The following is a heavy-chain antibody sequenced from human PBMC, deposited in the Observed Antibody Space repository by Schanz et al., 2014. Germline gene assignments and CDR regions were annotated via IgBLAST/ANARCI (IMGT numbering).Heavy chain of an antibody. CDR2: ISSSGSYI. D-gene: IGHD3-9*01. Sequence: ESGGGLVKPGGSLRLSCEASEFTFSSYKMNWVRQAPGKGLEWVSSISSSGSYIHYADSVKGRFTISRDNAKSTLYLQMNSLRAEDTAVYYCARDSRPNYDFLTAYYSIDYWGQGTLVTVSS. V-gene: IGHV3-21*01. CDR1: EFTFSSYK. CDR3: ARDSRPNYDFLTAYYSIDY. J-gene: IGHJ4*02.